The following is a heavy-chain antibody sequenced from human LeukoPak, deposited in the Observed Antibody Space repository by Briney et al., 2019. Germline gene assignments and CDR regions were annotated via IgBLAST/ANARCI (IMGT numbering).Heavy chain of an antibody. CDR1: GYTFTGYY. CDR2: INPNSGGT. V-gene: IGHV1-2*02. J-gene: IGHJ4*02. D-gene: IGHD3-10*01. Sequence: PRASVKVSCKASGYTFTGYYMHWVRQAPGQGLEWMGWINPNSGGTNYAQKFQGRATMTRDTSISTAYMELSRLRSDDTAVYYCARDDEDGYYYGSGRRQIGETGYWGQGTLVTVSS. CDR3: ARDDEDGYYYGSGRRQIGETGY.